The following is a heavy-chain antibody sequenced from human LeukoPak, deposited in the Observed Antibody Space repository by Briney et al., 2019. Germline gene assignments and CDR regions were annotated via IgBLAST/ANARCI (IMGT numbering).Heavy chain of an antibody. J-gene: IGHJ6*03. V-gene: IGHV4-61*02. D-gene: IGHD6-6*01. CDR2: IYTSGST. CDR3: ARDSWGIAARLDYYYYYMDV. CDR1: GGSISSGSYY. Sequence: KPSQTLSLTCTVSGGSISSGSYYWSWIRQPAGKGLEWIGRIYTSGSTNYNPSLKSRVTISVDTSKNQFSLKPSSVTAAATAVYYCARDSWGIAARLDYYYYYMDVWGKGTTVTVSS.